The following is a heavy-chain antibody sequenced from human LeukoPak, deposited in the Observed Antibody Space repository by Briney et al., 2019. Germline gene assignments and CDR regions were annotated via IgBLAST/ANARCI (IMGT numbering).Heavy chain of an antibody. CDR2: IDTDGSST. J-gene: IGHJ4*02. Sequence: GVCLRLSCAASGFTFSSYWMHWVRQAPGKGLVWVSRIDTDGSSTTYADSVKGRFTISRDNAKNTLYLQMNSLRAEDTAIYYCTRGGTTFDYWGQGTLV. CDR1: GFTFSSYW. CDR3: TRGGTTFDY. D-gene: IGHD1-1*01. V-gene: IGHV3-74*01.